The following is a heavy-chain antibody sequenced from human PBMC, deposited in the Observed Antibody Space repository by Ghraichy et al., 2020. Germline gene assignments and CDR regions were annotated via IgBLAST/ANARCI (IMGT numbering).Heavy chain of an antibody. CDR3: ARHNVGATDWFDP. Sequence: SETLSLTCTVSGGSISSYYWSWIRQPPGKGLEWIGYIYYSGSTNYNPSLKSRVTISVDTSKNQFSLKLSSVTAADTAVYYCARHNVGATDWFDPWGQGTLVTVSS. D-gene: IGHD1-26*01. J-gene: IGHJ5*02. V-gene: IGHV4-59*08. CDR2: IYYSGST. CDR1: GGSISSYY.